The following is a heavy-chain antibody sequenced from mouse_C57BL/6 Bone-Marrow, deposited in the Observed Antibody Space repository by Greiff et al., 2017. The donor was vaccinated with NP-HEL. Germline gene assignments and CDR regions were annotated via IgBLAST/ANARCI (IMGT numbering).Heavy chain of an antibody. CDR3: TRRGYGSSYNYAMDY. D-gene: IGHD1-1*01. CDR2: IYPGNSDT. J-gene: IGHJ4*01. Sequence: VQLQQSGTVLARPGASVKMSCKTSGYTFTSYWMHWVKQRPGQGLEWIGAIYPGNSDTSYNQKFKGTANLTAVTSASTAYMELSSLTNEDSAVYYCTRRGYGSSYNYAMDYWGQGTAVTVSS. V-gene: IGHV1-5*01. CDR1: GYTFTSYW.